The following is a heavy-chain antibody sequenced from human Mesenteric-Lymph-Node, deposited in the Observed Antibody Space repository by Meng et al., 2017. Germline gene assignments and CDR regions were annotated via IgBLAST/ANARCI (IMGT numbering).Heavy chain of an antibody. J-gene: IGHJ5*02. CDR1: GFTFSSYS. D-gene: IGHD3-16*01. Sequence: VQLVGSGGGLGKPGGSLSLSCAASGFTFSSYSMNWVRQAPGKGLEWVSSISSSSSYIYYADSVKGRFTISRDNAKNSLYLQMNSLRAEDTAVYYCARDSGGWFDPWGQGTLVTVSS. CDR2: ISSSSSYI. CDR3: ARDSGGWFDP. V-gene: IGHV3-21*01.